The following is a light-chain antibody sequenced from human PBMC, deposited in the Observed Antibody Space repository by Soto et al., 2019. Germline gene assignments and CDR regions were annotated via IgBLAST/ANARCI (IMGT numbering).Light chain of an antibody. CDR2: GAS. V-gene: IGKV3-20*01. Sequence: ENVLNQSPGTLPLSPGERATLSCRASQSVSSSYLAWYQQKPGQAPRLLIYGASSRATGIPDRFSGSGSGTDFTLTISRLEPEDFAVYYCQQYGSSPRGITFGQGTRLEIK. CDR3: QQYGSSPRGIT. J-gene: IGKJ5*01. CDR1: QSVSSSY.